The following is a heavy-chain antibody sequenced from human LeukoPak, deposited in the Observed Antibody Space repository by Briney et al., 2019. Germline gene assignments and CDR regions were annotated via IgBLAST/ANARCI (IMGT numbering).Heavy chain of an antibody. J-gene: IGHJ3*02. D-gene: IGHD2-2*01. CDR1: GGCISSYY. V-gene: IGHV4-59*05. CDR2: IYYSGST. Sequence: SETLSLTCTVSGGCISSYYWSWIRQPPGKGLEWIGSIYYSGSTYYNPSLKSRVTISVDTSKNQFSLKLSSVTAADTAVYYCARRGGIVVVPAIDIWGQGTMVTVSS. CDR3: ARRGGIVVVPAIDI.